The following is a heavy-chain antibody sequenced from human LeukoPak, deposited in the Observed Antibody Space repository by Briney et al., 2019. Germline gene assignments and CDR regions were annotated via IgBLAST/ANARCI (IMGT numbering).Heavy chain of an antibody. V-gene: IGHV1-18*01. CDR2: ISAYNGNT. CDR1: GYTFTSYG. Sequence: ASVKVSCKASGYTFTSYGISWARQAPGQGLEWMGWISAYNGNTNYAQKLQGRVTMTTDTSTSTAYMELRSLRSDDTAVYYCARMGNYYDSSGSYDAFDIWGQGTMVTVSS. J-gene: IGHJ3*02. D-gene: IGHD3-22*01. CDR3: ARMGNYYDSSGSYDAFDI.